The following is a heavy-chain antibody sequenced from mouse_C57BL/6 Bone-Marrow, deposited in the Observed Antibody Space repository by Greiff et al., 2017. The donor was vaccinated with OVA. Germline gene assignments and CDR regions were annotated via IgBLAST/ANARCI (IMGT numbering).Heavy chain of an antibody. Sequence: EVKLQESGAELVRPGASVKLSCTASGFNIKDDYMHWVKQRPEQGLEWIGWIDPENGDTEYASKFQGKATITADTSSNTAYLQLSSLTSEDTAVYYCTKGSRQLLFDYWGQGTTLTVSS. J-gene: IGHJ2*01. CDR1: GFNIKDDY. D-gene: IGHD3-2*01. V-gene: IGHV14-4*01. CDR3: TKGSRQLLFDY. CDR2: IDPENGDT.